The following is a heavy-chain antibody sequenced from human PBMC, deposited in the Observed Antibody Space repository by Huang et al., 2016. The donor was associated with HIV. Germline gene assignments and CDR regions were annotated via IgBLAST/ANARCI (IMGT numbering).Heavy chain of an antibody. CDR2: IRFDGGNK. CDR1: GFSFSHYG. J-gene: IGHJ4*02. D-gene: IGHD2-21*02. Sequence: QEQLVASGGGVVQPGGSLRFSCATSGFSFSHYGMHWVRQAPGKGLEWVAFIRFDGGNKHYADSAKGRFTISRDNSKKMLFLEMNSLRGDDTAFYYCATDLGGYSFDYWGQGALVSVSS. CDR3: ATDLGGYSFDY. V-gene: IGHV3-30*02.